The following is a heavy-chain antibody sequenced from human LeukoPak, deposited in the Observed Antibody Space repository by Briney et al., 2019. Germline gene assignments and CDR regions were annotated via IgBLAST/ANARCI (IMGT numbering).Heavy chain of an antibody. CDR2: IQTSGST. D-gene: IGHD3-10*01. CDR1: GGSISSGGYS. Sequence: SETLSLTCAVSGGSISSGGYSWSWIRQPPGKGLEWIGRIQTSGSTNYNPSLKSRVTMSVDTSKNQVSLKLSSVTAADTAVYYCARDLYYYGSGSYPQFDYWGQGTLVTVSS. CDR3: ARDLYYYGSGSYPQFDY. J-gene: IGHJ4*02. V-gene: IGHV4-61*02.